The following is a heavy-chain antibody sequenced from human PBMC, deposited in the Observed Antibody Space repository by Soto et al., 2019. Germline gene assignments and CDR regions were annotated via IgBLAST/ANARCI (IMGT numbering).Heavy chain of an antibody. CDR2: IYSTGST. D-gene: IGHD3-10*01. V-gene: IGHV4-4*07. CDR1: GGSINSFY. CDR3: ARDEGYFYGSGSSQGYFQF. Sequence: QVQLQESGPGLVKPSETLSLTCTVSGGSINSFYWTWIRQPAGKGLEWIGRIYSTGSTYYNPSLKSRVIMSVDTSKKHFSLDLSSVTAADTAIYYCARDEGYFYGSGSSQGYFQFWGQGTLVSVSS. J-gene: IGHJ1*01.